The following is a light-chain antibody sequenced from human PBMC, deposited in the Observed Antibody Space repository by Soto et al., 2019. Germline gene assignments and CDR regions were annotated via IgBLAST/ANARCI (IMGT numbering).Light chain of an antibody. CDR3: QSFDSRVSGGV. Sequence: QSVLTQPPSVSGAPGQRITISCTGSSSNIGAGYHVHWYKQLPGTAPKLLIYDNNNRPSGVPDRFSGSKSGTSASLAITGLQAEDEADYFCQSFDSRVSGGVFGGGTKLTVL. J-gene: IGLJ3*02. CDR2: DNN. CDR1: SSNIGAGYH. V-gene: IGLV1-40*01.